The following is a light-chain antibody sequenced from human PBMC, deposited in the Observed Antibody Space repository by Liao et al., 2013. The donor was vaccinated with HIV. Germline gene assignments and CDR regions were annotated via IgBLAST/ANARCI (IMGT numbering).Light chain of an antibody. V-gene: IGLV3-1*01. CDR2: QDT. CDR1: KLGDKY. CDR3: QTWDSSVV. J-gene: IGLJ3*02. Sequence: SYELTQSPSVSVSPGQTASITCSGDKLGDKYVCWYQQKPGQSPILVIYQDTRRPSGIPDRFSGSNSGDTATLTISGTQALDEADYYCQTWDSSVVFGGGTKLTVL.